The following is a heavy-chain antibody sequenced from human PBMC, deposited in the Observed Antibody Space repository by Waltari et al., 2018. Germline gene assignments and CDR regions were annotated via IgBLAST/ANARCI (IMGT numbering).Heavy chain of an antibody. Sequence: QVQLVESGGGVVQPGRSLRISCAASGFTFNSNGMHWVRQAPGKGLEWVAVIWYDGSNKYYADSVKGRFTISRDNSKNTLYLQMNSLRAEDTAVYYCAKSIVATRSAFDIWGQGTMVTVSS. D-gene: IGHD5-12*01. CDR3: AKSIVATRSAFDI. CDR1: GFTFNSNG. V-gene: IGHV3-33*06. J-gene: IGHJ3*02. CDR2: IWYDGSNK.